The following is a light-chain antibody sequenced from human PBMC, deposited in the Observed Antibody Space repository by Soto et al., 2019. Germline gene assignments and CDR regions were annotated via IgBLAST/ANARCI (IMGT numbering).Light chain of an antibody. CDR1: QSVSGN. J-gene: IGKJ5*01. Sequence: EIVMTQSLATLSVSPGERATLSCRASQSVSGNLAWYQQKPGQAPRLLIYGASTRATGIPARFSGSGSGTGFTLTISSLQSEDFAVYYCQQYNSWPPVTFGQGTRLEIK. CDR3: QQYNSWPPVT. CDR2: GAS. V-gene: IGKV3-15*01.